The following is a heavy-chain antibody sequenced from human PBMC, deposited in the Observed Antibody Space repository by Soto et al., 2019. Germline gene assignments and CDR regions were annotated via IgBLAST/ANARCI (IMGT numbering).Heavy chain of an antibody. V-gene: IGHV1-8*01. CDR1: GYTFPSYD. CDR2: MNPNSGNT. CDR3: ARGPDCSGGSCPLLLDV. J-gene: IGHJ6*04. Sequence: ASVQGSCKASGYTFPSYDSNWVRQAPGQGLEWMGWMNPNSGNTGYAQKFQGRVTMTRNTSISTAYMDLSSLRSEDTAVYFCARGPDCSGGSCPLLLDVWGKGTTVTVSS. D-gene: IGHD2-15*01.